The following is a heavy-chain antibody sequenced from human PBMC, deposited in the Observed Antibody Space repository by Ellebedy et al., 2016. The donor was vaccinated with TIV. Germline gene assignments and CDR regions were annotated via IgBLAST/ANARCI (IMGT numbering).Heavy chain of an antibody. V-gene: IGHV1-18*01. CDR1: GYIFNTYD. CDR2: ISTYNGNT. CDR3: ARVDNSGYYYETDY. Sequence: ASVKVSXXASGYIFNTYDINWVRQAPGQGLEWMAWISTYNGNTKYAQKFQGRVTMTTDTSTSTAYMELRSLRSDDTAVYYCARVDNSGYYYETDYWGQGTLVTVSS. J-gene: IGHJ4*02. D-gene: IGHD3-22*01.